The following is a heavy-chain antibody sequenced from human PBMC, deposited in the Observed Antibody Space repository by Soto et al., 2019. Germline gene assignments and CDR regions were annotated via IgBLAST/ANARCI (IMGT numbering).Heavy chain of an antibody. D-gene: IGHD2-21*02. CDR2: IDYSGST. V-gene: IGHV4-30-4*01. Sequence: QVQLQESGPGLVKPSQTLSLTCTVSGGSISSGDYYWSWIRQPPGKGLEWIGYIDYSGSTYYNPSLKSRGTISVDTSKNQFSLKLSSVTAADTAVYYCDRGVAYCGGDCYPDAFDSWGQGTMVTVSS. J-gene: IGHJ3*02. CDR3: DRGVAYCGGDCYPDAFDS. CDR1: GGSISSGDYY.